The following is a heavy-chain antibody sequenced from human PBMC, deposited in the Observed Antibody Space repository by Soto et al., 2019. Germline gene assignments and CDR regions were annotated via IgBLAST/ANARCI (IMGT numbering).Heavy chain of an antibody. J-gene: IGHJ5*02. D-gene: IGHD3-10*01. CDR3: ARDTFGSGSYYNPRWFDP. CDR1: GGTFSSYA. Sequence: ASVKVSCKASGGTFSSYAISWVRQAPGQGLEWMGGIIPIFGTANYAQKFQGRVTITADESTSTAYMELSSLRSEDTAVYYCARDTFGSGSYYNPRWFDPWGQGTLVTVSS. CDR2: IIPIFGTA. V-gene: IGHV1-69*13.